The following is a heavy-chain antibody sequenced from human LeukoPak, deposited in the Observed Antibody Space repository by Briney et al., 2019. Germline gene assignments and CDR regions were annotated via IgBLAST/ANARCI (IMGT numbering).Heavy chain of an antibody. CDR2: ISAYNGNT. CDR3: ARCQANGYSSWYPIYYYYYGMDV. CDR1: GYTFTSYG. J-gene: IGHJ6*04. Sequence: ASVKVSCKASGYTFTSYGISWVRQAPGQGLEWMGWISAYNGNTNYAQKLQGRVTMTTDTSTSTAYMKLRSLRSDDTAVYYCARCQANGYSSWYPIYYYYYGMDVWGKGTTVTVSS. D-gene: IGHD6-13*01. V-gene: IGHV1-18*04.